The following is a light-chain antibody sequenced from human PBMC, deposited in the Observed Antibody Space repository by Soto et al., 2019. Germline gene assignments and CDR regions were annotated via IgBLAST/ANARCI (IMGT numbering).Light chain of an antibody. CDR1: SSNIGSNP. CDR2: SNN. J-gene: IGLJ1*01. V-gene: IGLV1-44*01. Sequence: QSVLTQPPSASGTPGQRVTISCSGSSSNIGSNPVNWYQQLPGTAPKLLIDSNNQRPSWVPDRFSGSRSGTSASLAISGLQSEDEADYYCAVWDDSLYGRVFGTGTKLTVL. CDR3: AVWDDSLYGRV.